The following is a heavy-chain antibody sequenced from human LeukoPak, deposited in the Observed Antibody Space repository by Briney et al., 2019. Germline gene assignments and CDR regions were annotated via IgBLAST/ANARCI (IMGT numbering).Heavy chain of an antibody. Sequence: PSETLSLTCTVSGGSISTYYWNWIRQPPGKGLEWIGYIYYSGSTNYNPSLKSRVTISVDTSKNQFSLNLSSVTAADTAVYYCARDGPGWYRWDYYYYGMDVWGQGTTVTVSS. D-gene: IGHD6-19*01. CDR3: ARDGPGWYRWDYYYYGMDV. CDR2: IYYSGST. CDR1: GGSISTYY. V-gene: IGHV4-59*01. J-gene: IGHJ6*02.